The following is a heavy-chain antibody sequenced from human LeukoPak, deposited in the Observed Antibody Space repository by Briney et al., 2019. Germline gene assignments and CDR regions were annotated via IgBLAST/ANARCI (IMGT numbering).Heavy chain of an antibody. Sequence: SQTLSLTCAISGDSVSSNSVTWNWIRQSPSGGLEWLGRTYYRSTWYNDYAVSVRGRITVNPDTSKNQFSLHLNSVTPEDTAVYYCARXLTQYXCFDPXGXGILVTVSS. V-gene: IGHV6-1*01. CDR3: ARXLTQYXCFDP. CDR2: TYYRSTWYN. D-gene: IGHD2-2*01. J-gene: IGHJ5*02. CDR1: GDSVSSNSVT.